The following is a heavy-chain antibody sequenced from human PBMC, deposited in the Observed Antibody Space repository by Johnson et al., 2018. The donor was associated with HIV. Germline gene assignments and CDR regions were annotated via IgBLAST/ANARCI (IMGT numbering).Heavy chain of an antibody. V-gene: IGHV3-30*03. Sequence: QVQLVESGGGVVQPGRSLRVSCGTSGFTFSSFDMHWVRQAPGKGLEWVAVISYDGSNKYYADSVKGRFNISRDNSRNTLYLQMNSLRAEDTAVYYCARWVDTTFDIWGQGTMVTVSS. CDR3: ARWVDTTFDI. CDR2: ISYDGSNK. D-gene: IGHD5-18*01. J-gene: IGHJ3*02. CDR1: GFTFSSFD.